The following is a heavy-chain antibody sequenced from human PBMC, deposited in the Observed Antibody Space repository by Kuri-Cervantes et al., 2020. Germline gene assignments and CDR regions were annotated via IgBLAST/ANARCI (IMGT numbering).Heavy chain of an antibody. CDR1: GFTFDDYT. CDR2: ISWDGGST. Sequence: GESLKISCAASGFTFDDYTMHWVRQAPGKGLEWVSLISWDGGSTYYADSVKGRFTISRDNSKNSLYLQMNSLRTEDTALYYCARASVVVVAAYYYYGMDVWGQGTTVTVSS. D-gene: IGHD2-15*01. J-gene: IGHJ6*02. CDR3: ARASVVVVAAYYYYGMDV. V-gene: IGHV3-43*01.